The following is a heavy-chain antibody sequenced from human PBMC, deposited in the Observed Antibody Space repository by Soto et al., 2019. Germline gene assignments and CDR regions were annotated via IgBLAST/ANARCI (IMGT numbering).Heavy chain of an antibody. J-gene: IGHJ5*02. CDR3: ARVGAYYYDSSGYYQNWFDP. V-gene: IGHV1-3*01. Sequence: EGSMKVSCKASGYTFTSYAMHWVRQAPGQRLEWMGWINAGNGNTKYSQKFQGRVTITRDTSASTAYMELSSLRSEDTAVYYCARVGAYYYDSSGYYQNWFDPWGQGTLVTVS. D-gene: IGHD3-22*01. CDR1: GYTFTSYA. CDR2: INAGNGNT.